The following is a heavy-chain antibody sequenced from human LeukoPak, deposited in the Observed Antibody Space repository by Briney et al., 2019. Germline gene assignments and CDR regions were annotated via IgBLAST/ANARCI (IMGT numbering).Heavy chain of an antibody. CDR3: AVLLRTLQLLDF. J-gene: IGHJ4*02. D-gene: IGHD3-10*01. V-gene: IGHV1-46*01. CDR1: GYTFTSYY. Sequence: GASVKVSCKASGYTFTSYYMNWVRQAPGQGLEWMGIINPGGGGTTYAQKVQGRVTMTRDKSTSTVYMELSSLRSEDTAMYYCAVLLRTLQLLDFWGQGTLVTVAS. CDR2: INPGGGGT.